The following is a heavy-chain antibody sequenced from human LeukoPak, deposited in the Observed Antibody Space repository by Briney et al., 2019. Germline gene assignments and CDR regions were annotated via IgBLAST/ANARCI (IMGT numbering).Heavy chain of an antibody. J-gene: IGHJ4*02. D-gene: IGHD5-24*01. CDR3: ARQGSGWLQVDY. CDR2: IYYSGST. Sequence: SETLSLTCTVSGVSISSYYWSWIRQPPGKGLEWTGYIYYSGSTNYNPSLKSRVTISLDTSKNQFSLKLSSVTAADTAVYYCARQGSGWLQVDYWGQGTLVTVSS. V-gene: IGHV4-59*08. CDR1: GVSISSYY.